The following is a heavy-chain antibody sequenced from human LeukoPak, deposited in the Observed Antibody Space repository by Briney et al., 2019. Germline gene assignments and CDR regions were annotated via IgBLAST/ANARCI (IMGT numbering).Heavy chain of an antibody. D-gene: IGHD4-23*01. CDR1: GGSISSYY. V-gene: IGHV4-59*01. Sequence: SETLSLTCTVSGGSISSYYWSWIRQPPGKGLEWIGYIYYSGSTNYNPSLKSRVTISVDTSKNQFSLKLSSVTAADTAVYYCARTGDYGGNPDAFDIWGQGTMVTVSS. CDR3: ARTGDYGGNPDAFDI. CDR2: IYYSGST. J-gene: IGHJ3*02.